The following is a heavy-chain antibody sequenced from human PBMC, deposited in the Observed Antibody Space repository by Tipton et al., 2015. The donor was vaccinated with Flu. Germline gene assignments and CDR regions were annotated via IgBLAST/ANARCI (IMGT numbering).Heavy chain of an antibody. CDR3: ASARGYSNYFGRGYRYGMDV. J-gene: IGHJ6*02. D-gene: IGHD4-11*01. CDR1: GGTFSSYA. Sequence: QVQLVQSGAEVKKPGSSVKVSCKASGGTFSSYAISWVRQAPGQGLEWMGGIIPIFGTANYARKFQGRVTITADESTSTAYMELSSLRSEDTAVFYCASARGYSNYFGRGYRYGMDVWGQGPTVTVSS. CDR2: IIPIFGTA. V-gene: IGHV1-69*01.